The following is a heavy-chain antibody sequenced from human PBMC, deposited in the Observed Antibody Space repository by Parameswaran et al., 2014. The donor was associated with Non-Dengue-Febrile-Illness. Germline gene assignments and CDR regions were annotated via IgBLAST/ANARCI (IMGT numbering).Heavy chain of an antibody. Sequence: RWIRQPPGKGLEWIGYIHYSGSTTYNPSLKSRVTISVDTSKNQFSLKLSSVTAADTAVYYCARDSPHYGDPRGYFDYWGQGTLVTVSS. CDR3: ARDSPHYGDPRGYFDY. D-gene: IGHD4-17*01. V-gene: IGHV4-59*01. J-gene: IGHJ4*02. CDR2: IHYSGST.